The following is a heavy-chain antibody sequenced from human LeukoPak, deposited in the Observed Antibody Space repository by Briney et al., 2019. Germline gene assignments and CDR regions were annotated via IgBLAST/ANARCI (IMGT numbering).Heavy chain of an antibody. CDR3: ARGGSYYEIYFDT. CDR1: GFTFSSYS. D-gene: IGHD1-26*01. V-gene: IGHV3-21*01. J-gene: IGHJ4*02. CDR2: ISSSSYI. Sequence: PGGSLRLSCAASGFTFSSYSMNWVRQAPGKGLEWVSSISSSSYIYYADSVKGRFTISRDNAKNSLYLQMNSLRAEDTAVYYCARGGSYYEIYFDTGAREPWSPSPQ.